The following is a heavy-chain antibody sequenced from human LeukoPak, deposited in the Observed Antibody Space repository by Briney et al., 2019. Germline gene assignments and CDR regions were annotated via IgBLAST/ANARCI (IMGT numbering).Heavy chain of an antibody. CDR2: ISGSGGST. J-gene: IGHJ4*02. CDR1: GFTFSSYA. Sequence: PGGSLRLSCAASGFTFSSYAMSWVRQAPGKGLEWVSAISGSGGSTYYADSVKGRFTISRVTSKNTLYLQMNSLRAEDTAVYYCAKSPLDIVLVVYAKYYFDYWGQGTLVTVSS. D-gene: IGHD2-8*02. V-gene: IGHV3-23*01. CDR3: AKSPLDIVLVVYAKYYFDY.